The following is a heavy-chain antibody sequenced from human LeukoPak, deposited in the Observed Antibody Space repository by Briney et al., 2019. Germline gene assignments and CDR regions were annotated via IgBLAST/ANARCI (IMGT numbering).Heavy chain of an antibody. CDR1: GGSFSGYY. V-gene: IGHV4-34*01. CDR3: ARSPWSRFDY. J-gene: IGHJ4*02. CDR2: INHSGST. Sequence: SETLSLTCAVYGGSFSGYYWSWIRQPPGKGLEWIGEINHSGSTNYNPSLKSRVTISVDTSKNQFSLKLSSVTAADTAVYYCARSPWSRFDYWGQGTLVTVSS.